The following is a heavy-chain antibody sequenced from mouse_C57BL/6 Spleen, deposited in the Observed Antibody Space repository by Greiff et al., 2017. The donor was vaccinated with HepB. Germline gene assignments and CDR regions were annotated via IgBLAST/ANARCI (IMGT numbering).Heavy chain of an antibody. V-gene: IGHV1-82*01. Sequence: QVQLQQSGPELVKPGASVKISCKASGYAFSSSWMNWVKQRPGKGLEWIGRIYPGDGDTNYNGKFKGKATLTADKSSSTAYMQLSSLTSEDSAVYFCARRLLSAMDYWGQGTSVTVSS. J-gene: IGHJ4*01. CDR1: GYAFSSSW. D-gene: IGHD2-13*01. CDR2: IYPGDGDT. CDR3: ARRLLSAMDY.